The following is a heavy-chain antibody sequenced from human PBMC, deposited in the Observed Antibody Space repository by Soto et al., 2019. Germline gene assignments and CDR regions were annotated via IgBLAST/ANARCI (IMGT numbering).Heavy chain of an antibody. CDR3: ARDPGDTAMASYYYYGMDV. J-gene: IGHJ6*02. D-gene: IGHD5-18*01. V-gene: IGHV1-69*13. CDR2: IIPIFGTA. CDR1: GGTFSSYA. Sequence: ASVKVSCKASGGTFSSYAISWVRQAPGQGLEWMGGIIPIFGTANYAQKFQGRVTITADESTSTAYMELSSLRSEDTAVYYCARDPGDTAMASYYYYGMDVWGQGTTVTVSS.